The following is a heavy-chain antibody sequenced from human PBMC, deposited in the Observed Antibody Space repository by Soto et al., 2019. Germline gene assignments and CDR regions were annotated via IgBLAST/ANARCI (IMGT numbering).Heavy chain of an antibody. J-gene: IGHJ5*02. Sequence: ASVKVSFKASGYTFTSYAMHWVRQAPGQRLEWMGWINAGNGNTKYSQKFQGRVTITRDTSASTAYMELSSVTAADTAVYYCARGVVVVAANNWFDPWGQGTLVTVSS. CDR1: GYTFTSYA. CDR3: ARGVVVVAANNWFDP. CDR2: INAGNGNT. D-gene: IGHD2-15*01. V-gene: IGHV1-3*01.